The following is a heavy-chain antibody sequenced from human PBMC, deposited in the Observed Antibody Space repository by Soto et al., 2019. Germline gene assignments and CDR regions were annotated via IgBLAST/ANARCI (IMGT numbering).Heavy chain of an antibody. CDR1: GFTFGDYA. CDR2: IRSKAYGGTT. Sequence: GGSLRLSCTASGFTFGDYAMSWFRQAPGKGLEWVGFIRSKAYGGTTEYAASVKGRFTISRDDSKSIANLQMNSLKTEDTAVYYCTRDLSYYDSSGYYGDWFDPWGQGTLVTVSS. V-gene: IGHV3-49*03. J-gene: IGHJ5*02. D-gene: IGHD3-22*01. CDR3: TRDLSYYDSSGYYGDWFDP.